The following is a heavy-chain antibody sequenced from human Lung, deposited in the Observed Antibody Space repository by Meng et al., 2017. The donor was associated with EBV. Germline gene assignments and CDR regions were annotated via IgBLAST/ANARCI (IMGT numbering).Heavy chain of an antibody. V-gene: IGHV4-31*03. CDR2: IYFSGST. CDR3: ARAKWGHSYGSEALYFDH. CDR1: GGSISSTGYY. Sequence: VQLHESGPGLAKPSGTLSLTCTVSGGSISSTGYYWSWIRQHPGKGLEWIGYIYFSGSTYYNPSLKSRVIISVDRSNNQFSLELNSVSAADTAVYYCARAKWGHSYGSEALYFDHWGPGTLVTVSS. J-gene: IGHJ4*02. D-gene: IGHD5-18*01.